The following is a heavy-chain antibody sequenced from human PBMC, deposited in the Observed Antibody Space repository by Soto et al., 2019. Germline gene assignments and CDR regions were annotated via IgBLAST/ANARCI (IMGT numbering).Heavy chain of an antibody. Sequence: RGSLRLSCAASGFTFSSYAMSWVRQAPGKGLERVSAISGSGGSTYYADSVKGRFTISRDNSKNTLYLQMNSLRAEDTAVYYCAKTYGDYERYFDLWGRGTLVTVSS. CDR1: GFTFSSYA. D-gene: IGHD4-17*01. J-gene: IGHJ2*01. CDR3: AKTYGDYERYFDL. CDR2: ISGSGGST. V-gene: IGHV3-23*01.